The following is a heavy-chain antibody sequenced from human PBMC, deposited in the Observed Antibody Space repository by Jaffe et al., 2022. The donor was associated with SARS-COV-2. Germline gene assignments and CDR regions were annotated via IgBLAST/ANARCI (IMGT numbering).Heavy chain of an antibody. V-gene: IGHV2-70*01. J-gene: IGHJ4*02. CDR3: ARIIGGSSGWPDY. D-gene: IGHD6-19*01. CDR2: IDWDDDK. Sequence: QVTLRESGPALVKPTQTLTLTCTFSGFSLTTREMCVSWIRQPPGKALEWLALIDWDDDKYYSTSLKTRLTISKDTSKNQVVLTVTNVDPVDTATYYCARIIGGSSGWPDYWGQGTLVTVSS. CDR1: GFSLTTREMC.